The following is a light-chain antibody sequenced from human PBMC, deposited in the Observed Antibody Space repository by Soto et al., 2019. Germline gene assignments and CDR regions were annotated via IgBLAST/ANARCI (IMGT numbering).Light chain of an antibody. Sequence: MPQYPSSVSAAVGDIVTITCLESQNIIFYLNWYQQRVGKSPKLLIYAASNLQSGVPSRFSGSGSGTDFTLTIRNLQPDDFATYFFQQSYTTPVYSFGQGTKVDI. V-gene: IGKV1-39*01. CDR3: QQSYTTPVYS. CDR1: QNIIFY. CDR2: AAS. J-gene: IGKJ2*01.